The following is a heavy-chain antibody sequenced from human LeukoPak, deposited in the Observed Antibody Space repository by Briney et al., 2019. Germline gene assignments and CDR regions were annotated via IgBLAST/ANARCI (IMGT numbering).Heavy chain of an antibody. J-gene: IGHJ4*02. CDR2: IYSSGST. V-gene: IGHV4-59*01. Sequence: ASETLSLTCTVSGGSISSYYWSWIRQPPEKGLEWIGYIYSSGSTNYNSSLKSRVTISVDTSKNQFSLKLTSVTAADTAVYYCARSGGYSSPQNYWGQGTLVTVSS. D-gene: IGHD6-19*01. CDR1: GGSISSYY. CDR3: ARSGGYSSPQNY.